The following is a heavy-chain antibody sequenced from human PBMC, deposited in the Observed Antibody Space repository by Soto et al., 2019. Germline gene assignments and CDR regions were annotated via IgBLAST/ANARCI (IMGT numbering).Heavy chain of an antibody. Sequence: ASVKVSCKASGYTFTGYYMHWVRQAPGQGLEWMGWINPNSGGTNYAQKFQGWVTMTRDTSISTAYMELSRLRSDDTAVYYCARGGEIVVVPAADVWFDPWGQGTLVTVSS. V-gene: IGHV1-2*04. CDR3: ARGGEIVVVPAADVWFDP. D-gene: IGHD2-2*01. J-gene: IGHJ5*02. CDR1: GYTFTGYY. CDR2: INPNSGGT.